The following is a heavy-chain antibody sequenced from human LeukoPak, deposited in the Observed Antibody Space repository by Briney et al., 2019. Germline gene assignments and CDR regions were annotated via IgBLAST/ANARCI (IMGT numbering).Heavy chain of an antibody. V-gene: IGHV4-34*01. CDR3: ARGRGNYYDSSGYYYPRLLY. Sequence: SETLSLTCAVYGGSFSGYYWSWIRQPPGKGLEWIGEINHSGSTNYNPSLKSRVTISVDTSKNQFSLKLSSVTAADTAVYYCARGRGNYYDSSGYYYPRLLYWGQGTLVTVPS. J-gene: IGHJ4*02. CDR2: INHSGST. D-gene: IGHD3-22*01. CDR1: GGSFSGYY.